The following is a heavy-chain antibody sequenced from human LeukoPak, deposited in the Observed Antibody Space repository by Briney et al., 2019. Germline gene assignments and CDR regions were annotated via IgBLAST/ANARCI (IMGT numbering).Heavy chain of an antibody. CDR3: ARDACSGGSCYFDY. CDR2: IYHSGST. V-gene: IGHV4-61*08. D-gene: IGHD2-15*01. CDR1: GGSISSGGYY. J-gene: IGHJ4*02. Sequence: SETLSLTCTVSGGSISSGGYYWSWIRQPPGKGLEWIGYIYHSGSTNYNPSLKSRVTISVDTSKNQFSLKLSSVTAADTAVYYCARDACSGGSCYFDYWGQGTLVTVSS.